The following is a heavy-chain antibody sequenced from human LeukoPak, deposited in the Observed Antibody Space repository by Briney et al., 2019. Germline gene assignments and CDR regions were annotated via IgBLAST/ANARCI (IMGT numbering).Heavy chain of an antibody. J-gene: IGHJ4*02. Sequence: PGGSLRLSCTASGFTFSSYTMNWVRQAPGKGLEWVSYIGSTSSTIYYADSVKGRFTISRDNAKNSLYLQMNSLRAEDTAVYYCARDLGYDYVWGSYDYWGQGTLVTVSS. D-gene: IGHD3-16*01. CDR2: IGSTSSTI. CDR3: ARDLGYDYVWGSYDY. CDR1: GFTFSSYT. V-gene: IGHV3-48*01.